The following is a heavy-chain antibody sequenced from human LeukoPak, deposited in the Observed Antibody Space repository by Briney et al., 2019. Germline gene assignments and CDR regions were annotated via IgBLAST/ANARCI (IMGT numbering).Heavy chain of an antibody. D-gene: IGHD2-2*01. CDR2: IYTSGST. J-gene: IGHJ5*02. Sequence: SETLSLTCTVSGGSIRSYYGSWIQQPAGKGLDWIGRIYTSGSTNYNPSLKSRVTMSVDTSKNQFSLKLSSVTAADTAVYYCARDRIVVVPAAIRGDNWFDPWGQGTLVTVSS. V-gene: IGHV4-4*07. CDR1: GGSIRSYY. CDR3: ARDRIVVVPAAIRGDNWFDP.